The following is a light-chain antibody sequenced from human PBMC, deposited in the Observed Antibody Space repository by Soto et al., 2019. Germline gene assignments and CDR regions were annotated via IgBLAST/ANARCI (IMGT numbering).Light chain of an antibody. CDR2: SAS. CDR1: QGISSY. J-gene: IGKJ2*01. CDR3: QQLNSYPPT. Sequence: IQLTQSPSSLSASVGDRVTITCRASQGISSYLAWYQQNTGKAPKLLSYSASTLQSGFASRFSGSGSGTDVSLTISSLQPEDVATSYCQQLNSYPPTFGQGTKLESK. V-gene: IGKV1-9*01.